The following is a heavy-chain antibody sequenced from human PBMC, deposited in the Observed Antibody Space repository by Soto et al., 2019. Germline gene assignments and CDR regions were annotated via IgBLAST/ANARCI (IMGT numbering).Heavy chain of an antibody. Sequence: SETLSLTCTVSGGSVSSGSYYWSWIRQPPGKGLEWIGYIYYSGSTNYNPSLKSRVTISVDTSKNQFSLKLSSVTAADTAVYYCARGGYSGYDYPNYYFDYWGQGTLVTVSS. D-gene: IGHD5-12*01. CDR3: ARGGYSGYDYPNYYFDY. CDR2: IYYSGST. J-gene: IGHJ4*02. V-gene: IGHV4-61*01. CDR1: GGSVSSGSYY.